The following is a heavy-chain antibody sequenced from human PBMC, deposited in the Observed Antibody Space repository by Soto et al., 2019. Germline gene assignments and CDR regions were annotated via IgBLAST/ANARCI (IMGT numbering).Heavy chain of an antibody. D-gene: IGHD2-8*01. J-gene: IGHJ3*02. CDR2: ISAYNGNT. V-gene: IGHV1-18*01. CDR3: ARDLRARILYPINAFDI. Sequence: QVQLVQSGAEVKKPGASVKVSCKGSGYTFTSYGISWVRQAPGQGLEWMGWISAYNGNTNYAQKLQGRGTMTTDTSTSTADMELSSLRSDDTAVYYCARDLRARILYPINAFDIWGQGTMVTVSS. CDR1: GYTFTSYG.